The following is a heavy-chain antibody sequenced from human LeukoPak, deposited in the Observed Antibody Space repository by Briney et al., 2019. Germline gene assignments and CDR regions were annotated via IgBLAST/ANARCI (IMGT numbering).Heavy chain of an antibody. CDR3: AKTQNWELLLPFDY. V-gene: IGHV3-7*03. J-gene: IGHJ4*02. CDR1: GFTFSRYW. Sequence: GDSLRLSCVASGFTFSRYWMIWFRQAPGKGLEWVAQINEDGSTKDYADAVKGRFTISRDNAKNSVYLQMNSLRAEDTAVYYCAKTQNWELLLPFDYWGQGTLVTVSS. CDR2: INEDGSTK. D-gene: IGHD1-26*01.